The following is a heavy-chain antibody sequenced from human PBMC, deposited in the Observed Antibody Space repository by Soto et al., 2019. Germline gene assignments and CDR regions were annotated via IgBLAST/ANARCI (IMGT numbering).Heavy chain of an antibody. CDR2: IYSGGST. CDR1: GFTVSTKY. Sequence: GGSLRLSCAASGFTVSTKYISWVRQAPGKGLEWVSVIYSGGSTFYADSVRGRFTISRDNSKNTVSLQMNSPRAEDTAVYYCARDPWAADYWGQGTLVTVSS. J-gene: IGHJ4*02. CDR3: ARDPWAADY. D-gene: IGHD3-16*01. V-gene: IGHV3-66*01.